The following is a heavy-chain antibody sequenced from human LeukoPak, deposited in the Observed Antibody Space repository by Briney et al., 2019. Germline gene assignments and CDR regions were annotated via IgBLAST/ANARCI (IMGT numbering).Heavy chain of an antibody. D-gene: IGHD2-8*01. J-gene: IGHJ4*02. V-gene: IGHV1-2*02. Sequence: ASVKVSCKASGYTFTGNYMHWVRQAPGQGLEWRGWINPNSGGTNSAQKFQGRVTMTRDTSNSTAYMELSRLRSDDTAVYYCARGVYDNYFDYWGQGTLVTVSS. CDR1: GYTFTGNY. CDR2: INPNSGGT. CDR3: ARGVYDNYFDY.